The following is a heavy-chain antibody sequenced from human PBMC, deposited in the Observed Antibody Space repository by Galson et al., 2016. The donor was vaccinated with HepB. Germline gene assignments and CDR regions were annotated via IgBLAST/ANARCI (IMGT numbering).Heavy chain of an antibody. CDR1: GNSFTTYW. D-gene: IGHD2-21*01. Sequence: QSGAEVKKPGESLKISCTASGNSFTTYWIGWVRQMPGKGLEWMGIIYPGDSDTRYSPSFEGQVTISADKSINTVYLQWRSLKASDTAMYYCAGPILRSGDSWGQGTLVTVSS. CDR2: IYPGDSDT. J-gene: IGHJ4*02. V-gene: IGHV5-51*01. CDR3: AGPILRSGDS.